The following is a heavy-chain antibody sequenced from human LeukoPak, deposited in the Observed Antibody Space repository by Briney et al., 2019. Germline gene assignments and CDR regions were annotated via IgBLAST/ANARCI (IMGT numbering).Heavy chain of an antibody. J-gene: IGHJ4*02. CDR3: ARQRTSGSASNLRVAQIDS. CDR2: IYYSGST. D-gene: IGHD3-3*01. Sequence: SETLSLTCTVSGGSISSSSHYWAWIRQSPGTGLEWFGSIYYSGSTYYNPSLKSPSTISLHTSKNPSSRKVCSVTAADSALYFCARQRTSGSASNLRVAQIDSWGQGTLVTVSS. V-gene: IGHV4-39*01. CDR1: GGSISSSSHY.